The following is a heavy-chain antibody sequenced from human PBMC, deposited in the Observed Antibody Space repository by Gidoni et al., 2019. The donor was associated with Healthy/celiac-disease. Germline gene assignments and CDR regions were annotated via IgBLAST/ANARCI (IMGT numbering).Heavy chain of an antibody. D-gene: IGHD2-2*01. Sequence: QVQLVQSGAEVKKPGASVKFSCKASGYTFTSYYLHWVRQAPGQGLEWMGIINPSGGSTSYAQKFQGRVTMTRDTSTSTVYMELSSLRSEDTAVYYCARDHQYCSSTSCSNNWFDPWGQGTLVTVSS. J-gene: IGHJ5*02. CDR2: INPSGGST. V-gene: IGHV1-46*03. CDR3: ARDHQYCSSTSCSNNWFDP. CDR1: GYTFTSYY.